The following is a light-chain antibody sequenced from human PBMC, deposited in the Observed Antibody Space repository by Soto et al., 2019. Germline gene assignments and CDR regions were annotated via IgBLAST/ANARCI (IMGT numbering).Light chain of an antibody. CDR1: SSDIGGFNS. CDR2: DVT. V-gene: IGLV2-11*01. Sequence: QSVLTQPASVSGSPGQSITISCTGTSSDIGGFNSVSWYQQYPGKVPKLMIYDVTKRPSGVPDHFSGSKSGNTASLTIFGLRAEDEADYYCCSHPGSYTYVFGTGTKVTV. J-gene: IGLJ1*01. CDR3: CSHPGSYTYV.